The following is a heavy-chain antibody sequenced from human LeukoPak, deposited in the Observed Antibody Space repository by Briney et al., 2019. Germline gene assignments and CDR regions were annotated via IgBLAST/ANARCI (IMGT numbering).Heavy chain of an antibody. CDR2: IYHNGVN. V-gene: IGHV4-59*08. CDR3: VRQNRNGYNFNYFDY. J-gene: IGHJ4*02. Sequence: PSETLSLTCSVSGGSLTDFYWSWIRQSPGTGLQWIGNIYHNGVNTYNPSLASRATISIDKSKIRFSLELTSVTAADTAIYYCVRQNRNGYNFNYFDYWGQGALVTVSS. CDR1: GGSLTDFY. D-gene: IGHD5-24*01.